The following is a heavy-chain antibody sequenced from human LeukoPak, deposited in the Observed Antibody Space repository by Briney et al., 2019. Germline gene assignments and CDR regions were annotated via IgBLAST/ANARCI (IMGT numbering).Heavy chain of an antibody. CDR1: GFTFSSYG. J-gene: IGHJ6*04. CDR3: GKGMNSEGRGGRDRKEV. D-gene: IGHD6-13*01. CDR2: ISYDGSNK. V-gene: IGHV3-30*18. Sequence: PGGSLRLSCAASGFTFSSYGMHWVRQAPGKGLEWVAVISYDGSNKYYADSVKGQFTISRDNSKNTLYLQMNSLRAEDTAVYYWGKGMNSEGRGGRDRKEVLGKGTTVTVSS.